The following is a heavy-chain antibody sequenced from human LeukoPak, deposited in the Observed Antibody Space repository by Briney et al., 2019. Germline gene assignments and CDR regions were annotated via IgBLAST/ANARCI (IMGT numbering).Heavy chain of an antibody. V-gene: IGHV3-74*01. J-gene: IGHJ3*02. CDR1: GFTFRSYT. D-gene: IGHD2-21*02. CDR3: ARVGSTDSPHAFDI. Sequence: PGGSLRLSCAASGFTFRSYTMNWVRQAPGKGLVWVSGINSDGKMTRYAESVKGRFTISRDNAKNTLYLQMNSLRAEDTSVYYCARVGSTDSPHAFDIWGQGTMVTVSS. CDR2: INSDGKMT.